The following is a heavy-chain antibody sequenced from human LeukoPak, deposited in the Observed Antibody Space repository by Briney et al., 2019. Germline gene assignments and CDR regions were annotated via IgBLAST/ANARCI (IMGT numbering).Heavy chain of an antibody. CDR1: GFTFSSYW. D-gene: IGHD3-16*01. CDR3: ARGGGLDV. J-gene: IGHJ6*02. CDR2: INHNGHVN. Sequence: GGSLRLSCAASGFTFSSYWMNWARQAPGKGLEWVASINHNGHVNYYVDSVKGRFTISRDNAKNSLYLQMSNLRAEDTAVYFCARGGGLDVWGQGATVTVSS. V-gene: IGHV3-7*03.